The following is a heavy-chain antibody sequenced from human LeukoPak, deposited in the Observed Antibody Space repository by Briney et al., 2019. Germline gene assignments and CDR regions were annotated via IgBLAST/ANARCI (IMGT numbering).Heavy chain of an antibody. CDR3: ARDRRAPYYGFRSGYIDHYYMDV. V-gene: IGHV3-21*01. Sequence: GGSLRLSCAASAFTFSSYGMSWVRQAPGKGLEWVSAISGDGRDIFYADAVKGRFTISRDNAKNSLYLQMNSLRAEDTAVYYCARDRRAPYYGFRSGYIDHYYMDVWGKGTTVTVSS. CDR1: AFTFSSYG. D-gene: IGHD3-3*01. CDR2: ISGDGRDI. J-gene: IGHJ6*03.